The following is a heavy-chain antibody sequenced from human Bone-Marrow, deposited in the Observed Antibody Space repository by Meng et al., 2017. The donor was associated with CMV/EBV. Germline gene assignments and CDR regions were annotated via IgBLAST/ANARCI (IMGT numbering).Heavy chain of an antibody. V-gene: IGHV1-69*05. J-gene: IGHJ4*02. CDR3: ARPYTIFGVVIPGVLDY. CDR1: GGTFSSYA. Sequence: SVKVSCKASGGTFSSYAISWVRQAPGQGLEWMGGIIPIFGAANYAQKFQGRVTITTDESTSTAYMELSSLRSEDTAVYYCARPYTIFGVVIPGVLDYWGQGTLVTVSS. CDR2: IIPIFGAA. D-gene: IGHD3-3*01.